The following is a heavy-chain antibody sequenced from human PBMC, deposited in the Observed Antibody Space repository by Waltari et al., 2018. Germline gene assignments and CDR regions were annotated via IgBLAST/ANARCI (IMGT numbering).Heavy chain of an antibody. D-gene: IGHD6-6*01. V-gene: IGHV3-23*03. Sequence: EVQLLESGGGLVQPGGSLRLSCGGCGFAFSNYAMSWVRQAPGKGLEWVSLIHNDGTTTYYADSVKGRFTIFRDDSKNTLYLQVNSPVAEDTALYYCAKARGSTSSRYYFDYWGQGTLVTVSS. CDR3: AKARGSTSSRYYFDY. CDR2: IHNDGTTT. CDR1: GFAFSNYA. J-gene: IGHJ4*02.